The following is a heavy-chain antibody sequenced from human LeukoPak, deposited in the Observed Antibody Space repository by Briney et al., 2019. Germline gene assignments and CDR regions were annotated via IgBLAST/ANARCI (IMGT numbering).Heavy chain of an antibody. D-gene: IGHD3-3*01. CDR2: IYHSGST. CDR3: ARTLYDFWSGYSNWFDP. J-gene: IGHJ5*02. CDR1: GYSISSGYY. Sequence: SETLSLTCAVSGYSISSGYYWGWIRQPPGKGLEWIGSIYHSGSTYYNPSLKSRVIISVDTSKNQFSLKLSSVTAADTAVYYCARTLYDFWSGYSNWFDPWGQGTLVTVSS. V-gene: IGHV4-38-2*01.